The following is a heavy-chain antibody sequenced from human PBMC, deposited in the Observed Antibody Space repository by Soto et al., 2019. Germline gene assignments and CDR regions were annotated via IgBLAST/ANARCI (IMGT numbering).Heavy chain of an antibody. CDR2: ISGSGGST. CDR3: AKDANYYGSGSYYTNY. V-gene: IGHV3-23*01. Sequence: EVQLLESGGGLVQPGGSLRPSCAASGFTFSSYAMSWVRQAPGKGLEWVSAISGSGGSTYYADSVKGRFTISRDNSKNTLYLQMNSLRAEDTAVYYCAKDANYYGSGSYYTNYWGQGTLVTVSS. CDR1: GFTFSSYA. D-gene: IGHD3-10*01. J-gene: IGHJ4*02.